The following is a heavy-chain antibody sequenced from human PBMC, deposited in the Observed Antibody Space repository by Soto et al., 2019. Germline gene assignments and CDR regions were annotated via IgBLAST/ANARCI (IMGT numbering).Heavy chain of an antibody. CDR3: ASGSPRNTDFDC. CDR2: IWYDGSNK. CDR1: GFTFSSYG. V-gene: IGHV3-33*01. D-gene: IGHD3-10*01. Sequence: QVQLVESGGGVVQPGRSLRLSCAASGFTFSSYGMHWVRQAPGKGLEWVAVIWYDGSNKYYADSVKGRFTISRDNSKNAPYLQMNSRRAEDTAVYYSASGSPRNTDFDCWGQGTLVTVSS. J-gene: IGHJ4*02.